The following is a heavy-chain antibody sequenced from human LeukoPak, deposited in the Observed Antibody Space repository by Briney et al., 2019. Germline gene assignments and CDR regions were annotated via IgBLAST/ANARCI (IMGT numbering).Heavy chain of an antibody. CDR2: ISTSTTTI. CDR1: GFTFSSYS. CDR3: ARTGTTDAFDI. J-gene: IGHJ3*02. D-gene: IGHD1-1*01. Sequence: GGSLRLSCEASGFTFSSYSMNWVRQAPGKGLEWISYISTSTTTIYYANSVKGRFTISRDNAKNSLYLQMNSLRAEDTAVYYCARTGTTDAFDIWGQGTMVTVSS. V-gene: IGHV3-48*01.